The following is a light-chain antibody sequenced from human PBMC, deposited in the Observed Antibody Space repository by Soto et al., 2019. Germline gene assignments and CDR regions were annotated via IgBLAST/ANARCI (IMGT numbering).Light chain of an antibody. CDR2: ETI. V-gene: IGKV3-11*01. CDR3: QHRSHWLIT. CDR1: QSVTNY. Sequence: EIVLTQSPATLSLSPGERATLSSRASQSVTNYLAWYQQKAGQAPRLLIYETIHRATGIPARFSGSGSGTDFTLTISSLEPGDFAVYYCQHRSHWLITFGQGTRLEIK. J-gene: IGKJ5*01.